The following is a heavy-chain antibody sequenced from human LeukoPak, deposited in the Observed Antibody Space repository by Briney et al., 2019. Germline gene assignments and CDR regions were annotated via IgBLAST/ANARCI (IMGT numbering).Heavy chain of an antibody. D-gene: IGHD1-26*01. Sequence: GGSLRLSCAASGFTFSSYSMNWVRQAPGKGLEWVSYISSSSSTIYYADSVKGRFTISRDNAKNSLYLQMNSLRAEDTAVYYCCIVGATTVDYWGQGTLVTVSS. CDR1: GFTFSSYS. CDR3: CIVGATTVDY. J-gene: IGHJ4*02. CDR2: ISSSSSTI. V-gene: IGHV3-48*01.